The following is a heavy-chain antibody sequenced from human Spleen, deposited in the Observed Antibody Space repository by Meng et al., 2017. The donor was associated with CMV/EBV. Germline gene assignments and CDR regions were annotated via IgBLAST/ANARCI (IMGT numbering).Heavy chain of an antibody. CDR3: ASPVGGYTRFDP. CDR2: ISAYNGNT. J-gene: IGHJ5*02. CDR1: GYTFTSYG. Sequence: SCKASGYTFTSYGISWVRQAPGQGLEWMGWISAYNGNTNYAQKLQGRVTMTTDTSTSTAYMELSRLKSDDTAVYYCASPVGGYTRFDPWGQGTLVTVSS. V-gene: IGHV1-18*01. D-gene: IGHD5-18*01.